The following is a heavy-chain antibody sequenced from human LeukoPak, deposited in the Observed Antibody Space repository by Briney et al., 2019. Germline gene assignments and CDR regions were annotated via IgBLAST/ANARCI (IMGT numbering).Heavy chain of an antibody. D-gene: IGHD3-16*01. CDR2: MNTDGTNT. J-gene: IGHJ4*02. CDR3: VKTGGRNGGDS. V-gene: IGHV3-74*01. CDR1: GFTFSIHW. Sequence: PGGSLRLSCAASGFTFSIHWMHWVRQAPGKGLVWVSRMNTDGTNTAYADSVKGRFTISRDNARNTLYLQMNSLRAEDTAVYYCVKTGGRNGGDSWGQGTLVTVSS.